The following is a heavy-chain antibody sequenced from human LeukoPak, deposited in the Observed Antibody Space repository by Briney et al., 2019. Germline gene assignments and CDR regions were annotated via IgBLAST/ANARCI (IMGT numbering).Heavy chain of an antibody. CDR3: ARTYYYGSGSYFPLGIDY. V-gene: IGHV5-51*01. CDR2: IYPGDSDT. D-gene: IGHD3-10*01. CDR1: GYSFTSYW. J-gene: IGHJ4*02. Sequence: GESLEISCKGSGYSFTSYWIGWVGQMPGKGLEWMGIIYPGDSDTRYSPSFQGQVTISADKSISTAYLQWSSLKASDTAMYYCARTYYYGSGSYFPLGIDYWGQGTLVTVSS.